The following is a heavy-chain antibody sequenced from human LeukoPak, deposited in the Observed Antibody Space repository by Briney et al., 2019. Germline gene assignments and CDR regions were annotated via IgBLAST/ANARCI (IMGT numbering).Heavy chain of an antibody. CDR2: IYYSGNT. CDR3: ARDRDYYGSGSSYFDY. V-gene: IGHV4-59*01. J-gene: IGHJ4*02. CDR1: GGSISSFC. Sequence: SETLSLTCTVSGGSISSFCWSWIRQPPGKGLEWIGYIYYSGNTNCNPSLRSRVTISVDTSKNQSSLKLSSVTAADTAVYYCARDRDYYGSGSSYFDYWGQGILVTVSS. D-gene: IGHD3-10*01.